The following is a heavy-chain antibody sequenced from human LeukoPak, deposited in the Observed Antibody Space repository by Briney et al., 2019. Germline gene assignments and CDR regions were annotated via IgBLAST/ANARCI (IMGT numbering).Heavy chain of an antibody. Sequence: GGSLRLSYAACGFTFDDYGMSWVRQAPGKGLEWVSFINWNGGSTGYADSVKGRFTICRDNAKNSLYLQMNSLRAEDTAFYYCARQQLIDFYYYYIDVWGKGTTGTVSS. D-gene: IGHD3-16*02. J-gene: IGHJ6*03. CDR3: ARQQLIDFYYYYIDV. CDR2: INWNGGST. CDR1: GFTFDDYG. V-gene: IGHV3-20*03.